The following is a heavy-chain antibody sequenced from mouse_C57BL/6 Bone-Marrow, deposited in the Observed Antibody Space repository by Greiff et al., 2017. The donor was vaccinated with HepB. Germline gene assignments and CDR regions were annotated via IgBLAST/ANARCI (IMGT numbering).Heavy chain of an antibody. CDR2: IYPSDSET. D-gene: IGHD1-1*01. Sequence: VQLQQSGAELVRPGSSVKLSCKASGYTFTSYWMDWVKQRPGQGLEWIGNIYPSDSETHYNQKFKDKATLTVDKSSSTAYMQLSSLTSEDSAVYYCARDYYYGSSPYYYAMDYWGQGTSVTVSS. CDR3: ARDYYYGSSPYYYAMDY. V-gene: IGHV1-61*01. J-gene: IGHJ4*01. CDR1: GYTFTSYW.